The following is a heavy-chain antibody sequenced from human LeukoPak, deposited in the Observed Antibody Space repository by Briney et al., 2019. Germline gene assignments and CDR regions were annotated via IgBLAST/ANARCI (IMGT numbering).Heavy chain of an antibody. D-gene: IGHD2-2*01. J-gene: IGHJ4*02. CDR2: IKQDGSEK. Sequence: GGSLRLSCAASGFTFSDYWMSWVRQAPGKGLEWVANIKQDGSEKYYVDSMKGRFTISRENTKNSLYLQMNSLRAEDTAVYHCARYCSSSNCYRRDFDFWGQGTLVTVSS. CDR3: ARYCSSSNCYRRDFDF. CDR1: GFTFSDYW. V-gene: IGHV3-7*01.